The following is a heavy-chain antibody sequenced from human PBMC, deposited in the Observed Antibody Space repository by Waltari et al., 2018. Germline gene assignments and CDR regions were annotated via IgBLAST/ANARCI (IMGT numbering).Heavy chain of an antibody. Sequence: QVHLQESGPGLVKPSDPLSLTCSVYGASISHFSWCWIRLSAAHGLVWVGRIYTTGTPNYSPSLTSRVTMSIDTSKNLLSLNLRSVTAADTGTYYCARMKNNRESAASWYPPSFDSWGQGIHVTVSS. D-gene: IGHD6-13*01. CDR1: GASISHFS. CDR3: ARMKNNRESAASWYPPSFDS. J-gene: IGHJ5*01. CDR2: IYTTGTP. V-gene: IGHV4-4*07.